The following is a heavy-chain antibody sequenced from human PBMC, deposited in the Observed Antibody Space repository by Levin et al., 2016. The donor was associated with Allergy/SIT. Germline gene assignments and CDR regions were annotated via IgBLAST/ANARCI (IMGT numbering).Heavy chain of an antibody. V-gene: IGHV1-69*01. CDR2: IIPIFGTA. CDR3: AREVFGEFYYGMDV. Sequence: WVRQAPGQGLEWMGGIIPIFGTANYAQKFQGRVTITADESTSTAYMELSSLRSEDTAVYYCAREVFGEFYYGMDVWGQGTTVTVSS. D-gene: IGHD3-10*02. J-gene: IGHJ6*02.